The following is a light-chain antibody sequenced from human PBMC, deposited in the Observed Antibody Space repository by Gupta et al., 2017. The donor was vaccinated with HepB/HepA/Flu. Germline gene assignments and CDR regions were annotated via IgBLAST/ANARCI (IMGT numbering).Light chain of an antibody. J-gene: IGLJ2*01. CDR3: SSYTSSSTDVV. CDR2: DVS. CDR1: SSDVGGYNY. V-gene: IGLV2-14*03. Sequence: SALTQPAFVSGSPGQSITISCTGTSSDVGGYNYVSWYQQHPGKAPKLMIYDVSNRPSGVSNRFSGSKSGNTASLTISGLQAEDEADYYCSSYTSSSTDVVFGGGTKLTVL.